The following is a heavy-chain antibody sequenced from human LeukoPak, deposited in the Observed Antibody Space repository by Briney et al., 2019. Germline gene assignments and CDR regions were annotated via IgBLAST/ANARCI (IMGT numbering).Heavy chain of an antibody. Sequence: SQTLSLTCTVSGGSISSGSYYWSWIRQPAGKGLEWIGRIYTSGSTNYNPSLKSRVTISVDTSKNQFSLKLSSVTAADTAVYYCAREAPKGYYGSGSQGFDPWGQGTLVTVSS. J-gene: IGHJ5*02. V-gene: IGHV4-61*02. CDR1: GGSISSGSYY. CDR2: IYTSGST. D-gene: IGHD3-10*01. CDR3: AREAPKGYYGSGSQGFDP.